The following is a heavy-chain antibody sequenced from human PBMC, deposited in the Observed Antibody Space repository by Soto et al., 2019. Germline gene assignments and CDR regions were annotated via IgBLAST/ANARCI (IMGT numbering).Heavy chain of an antibody. V-gene: IGHV4-38-2*01. CDR1: GYSISSGYY. CDR3: ARGQFDY. CDR2: IYHSGST. J-gene: IGHJ4*02. Sequence: SETLSLTCAVSGYSISSGYYWGWIRQPPGKGLEWIGSIYHSGSTYYNPSLKSRVTISVDTAKNQLSLKLSSVTAADTAVYYCARGQFDYWGKGTLVTVSS.